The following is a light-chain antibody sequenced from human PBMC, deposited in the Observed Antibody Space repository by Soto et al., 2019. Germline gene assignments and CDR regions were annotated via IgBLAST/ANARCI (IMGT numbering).Light chain of an antibody. V-gene: IGKV3-15*01. CDR3: QHYNNWPPRGT. J-gene: IGKJ1*01. CDR2: GAS. CDR1: QSVSSN. Sequence: EIVMTQSPATLSVSPGERATLSCRASQSVSSNLAWYQQKPGQAPRLLIYGASTRATGIPARFSGSGSGTEFTLTISSLQSEDFAVYYCQHYNNWPPRGTFGRRTKVEIK.